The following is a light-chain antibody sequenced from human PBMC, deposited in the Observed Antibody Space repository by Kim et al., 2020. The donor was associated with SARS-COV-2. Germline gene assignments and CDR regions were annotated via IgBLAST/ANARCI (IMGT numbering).Light chain of an antibody. CDR1: HGVDVW. V-gene: IGKV1-5*01. Sequence: GSRLTISCRESHGVDVWVAWYQQISGKAPKWLIFDASTLESGVPSRLSGSGSGTEFTLTISRLDPDDFATYYCQQYDTKRTFGQGAKVDI. J-gene: IGKJ1*01. CDR3: QQYDTKRT. CDR2: DAS.